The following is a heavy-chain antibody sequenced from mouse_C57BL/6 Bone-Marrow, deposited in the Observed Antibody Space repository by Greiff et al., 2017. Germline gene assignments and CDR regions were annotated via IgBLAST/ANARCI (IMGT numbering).Heavy chain of an antibody. CDR2: INPSSGYT. D-gene: IGHD2-1*01. CDR1: GYTFTSYT. J-gene: IGHJ1*03. V-gene: IGHV1-4*01. Sequence: VKLMESGAELARPGASVKMSCKASGYTFTSYTMHWVKQRPGQGLEWIGYINPSSGYTKYNQKFKDKATLTADKSSSTAYMQLSSLTSGDSAVYYCEREPHYYGYWYFDGWGTGTTVTVSS. CDR3: EREPHYYGYWYFDG.